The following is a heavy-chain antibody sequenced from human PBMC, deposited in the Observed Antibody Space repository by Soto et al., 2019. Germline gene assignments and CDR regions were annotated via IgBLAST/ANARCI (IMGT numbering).Heavy chain of an antibody. CDR1: GGTFSSYA. CDR3: ASSYSSSWYFDY. J-gene: IGHJ4*02. Sequence: ASVKVSCKASGGTFSSYAISWVRQAPGQGLEWMGGIIPIFGTANYAQKFQGRVTITADESTSTAYMELSSLRSEDTAVYYCASSYSSSWYFDYWRQGTLVTVSS. V-gene: IGHV1-69*13. D-gene: IGHD6-6*01. CDR2: IIPIFGTA.